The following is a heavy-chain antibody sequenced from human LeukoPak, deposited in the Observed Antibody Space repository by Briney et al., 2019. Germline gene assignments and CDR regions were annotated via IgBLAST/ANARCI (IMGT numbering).Heavy chain of an antibody. V-gene: IGHV1-2*02. Sequence: ASVKVSCKASGHTFTGYYMHWVRQAPGQGLEWMGWINPNSGGTNYAQKFQGRVTMTRDTSISTAYMELSRLRSDDTAVYYCAREACSSTSCFPYSDYWGQGTLVTVSS. J-gene: IGHJ4*02. CDR2: INPNSGGT. CDR3: AREACSSTSCFPYSDY. CDR1: GHTFTGYY. D-gene: IGHD2-2*01.